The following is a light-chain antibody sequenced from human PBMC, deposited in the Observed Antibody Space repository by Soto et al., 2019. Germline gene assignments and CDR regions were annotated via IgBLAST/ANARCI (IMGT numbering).Light chain of an antibody. J-gene: IGKJ4*01. CDR1: QTISSW. CDR2: KAS. V-gene: IGKV1-5*03. CDR3: LQYSSFSLT. Sequence: DIQMTQSPSTLSGSVGDRVTITCRASQTISSWLAWYQQKPGKAPKLLIYKASTLKSGVPSRFSGSGSGTEFTLTISSLQPDDFATYYCLQYSSFSLTFGGGTKVEI.